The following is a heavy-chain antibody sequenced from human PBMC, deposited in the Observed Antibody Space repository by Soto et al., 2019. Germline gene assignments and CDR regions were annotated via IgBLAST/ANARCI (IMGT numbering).Heavy chain of an antibody. J-gene: IGHJ4*02. CDR2: MSRTGDNT. CDR3: AKNPLSSGYYGVDY. D-gene: IGHD3-22*01. CDR1: GFTFSIYA. Sequence: PGESLKISCAASGFTFSIYAMTWVRQSPGKGLEWVSSMSRTGDNTYYADSVKGRFTISRDNSKNTLYLTMNSLRAEDTAGYYCAKNPLSSGYYGVDYWGQGTLVTVSS. V-gene: IGHV3-23*01.